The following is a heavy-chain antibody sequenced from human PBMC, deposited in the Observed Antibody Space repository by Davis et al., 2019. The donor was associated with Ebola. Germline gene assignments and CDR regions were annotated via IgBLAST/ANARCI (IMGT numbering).Heavy chain of an antibody. J-gene: IGHJ6*02. D-gene: IGHD5-18*01. Sequence: PGGSLRLSCTVSGGSISSYYWSWIRQPPGKGLEWLGYIYYSGSTNYNPSLKSRVTISVDTSKNQFSLKLSSVTAADTAVYYCARHTYSYGSYYYYYYGMDVWGQGTTVTVSS. V-gene: IGHV4-59*08. CDR1: GGSISSYY. CDR3: ARHTYSYGSYYYYYYGMDV. CDR2: IYYSGST.